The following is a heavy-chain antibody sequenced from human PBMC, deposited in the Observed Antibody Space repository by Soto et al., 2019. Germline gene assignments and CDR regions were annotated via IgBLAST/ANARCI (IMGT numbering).Heavy chain of an antibody. D-gene: IGHD7-27*01. CDR3: ARDKDLEPTVWGY. CDR2: IYYSGAT. Sequence: QVHLQESGPGLVRPSETLSLSCSVSGDSMATGGHYYNWIRHLPGKGLEGIGYIYYSGATHYSPSLRPRATISIDTSTNQFSLRLISVTAADTALYFCARDKDLEPTVWGYWGQGIQVTVSS. V-gene: IGHV4-31*02. CDR1: GDSMATGGHY. J-gene: IGHJ4*02.